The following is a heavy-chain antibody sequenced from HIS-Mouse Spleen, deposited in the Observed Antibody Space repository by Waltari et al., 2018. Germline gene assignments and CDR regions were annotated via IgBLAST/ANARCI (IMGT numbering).Heavy chain of an antibody. CDR2: FYYSGST. V-gene: IGHV4-39*07. J-gene: IGHJ2*01. Sequence: QVQLQESGPGLVKPSETLSLTCTVSGGSISSSSYYWGWIRQPPGKGLEGIGSFYYSGSTYYNPSLKSRVTISVDTSKNQFSLKLSSVTAADTAVYYCAREIPYSSSWYDWYFDLWGRGTLVTVSS. CDR1: GGSISSSSYY. D-gene: IGHD6-13*01. CDR3: AREIPYSSSWYDWYFDL.